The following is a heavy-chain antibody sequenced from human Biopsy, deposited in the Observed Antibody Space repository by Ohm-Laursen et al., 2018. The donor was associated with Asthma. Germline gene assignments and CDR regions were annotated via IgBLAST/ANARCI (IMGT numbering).Heavy chain of an antibody. CDR1: GGSMTPTSHY. D-gene: IGHD3-3*01. CDR2: ISYGVKT. CDR3: ARRITIFGVVQKDHGMDA. V-gene: IGHV4-39*01. J-gene: IGHJ6*02. Sequence: SETLSLTCAVSGGSMTPTSHYWDWIRQAPGKGLEWIGYISYGVKTSYNPSLKNRVTISRDTSKNQFSLRLTSVTAADTAVYFCARRITIFGVVQKDHGMDAWGQGTTVIVSS.